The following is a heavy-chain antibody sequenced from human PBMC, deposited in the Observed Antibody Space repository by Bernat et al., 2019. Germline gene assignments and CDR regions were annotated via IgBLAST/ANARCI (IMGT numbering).Heavy chain of an antibody. V-gene: IGHV4-39*01. CDR1: GGSISSSSYY. CDR3: ASTLEVGATYY. CDR2: IYYSGST. Sequence: QLQLQESGPGLVKPSETLSLTCTVSGGSISSSSYYWGWIRQPPGKGLEWIGSIYYSGSTYYNPSLKSRVTISVDTSKNQFSLKRSSVTAADTAVYYCASTLEVGATYYWGQGTLVTVSS. J-gene: IGHJ4*02. D-gene: IGHD1-26*01.